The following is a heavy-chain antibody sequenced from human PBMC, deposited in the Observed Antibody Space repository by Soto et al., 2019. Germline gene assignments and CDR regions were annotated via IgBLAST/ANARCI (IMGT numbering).Heavy chain of an antibody. Sequence: GGSLRLSCAASGFTFSSYAMHWVRQAPGKGLEWVAVISYDGSNNYYADSVKGRFTISRDNSKNTLYLQMNSLRAEDTAVYYCAREVYCGGDCYNPLLDYWGQGTLVTVSS. D-gene: IGHD2-21*02. CDR1: GFTFSSYA. J-gene: IGHJ4*02. V-gene: IGHV3-30-3*01. CDR3: AREVYCGGDCYNPLLDY. CDR2: ISYDGSNN.